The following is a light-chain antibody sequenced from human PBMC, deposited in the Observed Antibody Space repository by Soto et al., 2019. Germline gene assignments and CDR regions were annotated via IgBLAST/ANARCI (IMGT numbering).Light chain of an antibody. Sequence: AIQMTQSPSSLSASVGDRVTITCRASQGIRNDLGWYQQKPGKAPKLLIYAASSFQSGLPSRFSGSGSSKDFTLNISSLQPEDFATYYCLQDYKYPFTFGGGTKVEIK. J-gene: IGKJ4*01. CDR1: QGIRND. CDR2: AAS. V-gene: IGKV1-6*01. CDR3: LQDYKYPFT.